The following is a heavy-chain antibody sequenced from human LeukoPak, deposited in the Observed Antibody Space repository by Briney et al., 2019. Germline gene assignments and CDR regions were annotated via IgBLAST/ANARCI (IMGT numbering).Heavy chain of an antibody. D-gene: IGHD3-10*01. CDR1: GYTLTELS. J-gene: IGHJ6*03. CDR3: ARDGGMVRGVMPYYYFMDV. V-gene: IGHV1-24*01. CDR2: FDPEDGET. Sequence: ASVKVSCKVSGYTLTELSMHWVRQAPGKGLEWMGGFDPEDGETIYAQKFQGRVTMTEDTSTDTAYMELSSLRSEDTAVYYCARDGGMVRGVMPYYYFMDVWGKGTTVTISS.